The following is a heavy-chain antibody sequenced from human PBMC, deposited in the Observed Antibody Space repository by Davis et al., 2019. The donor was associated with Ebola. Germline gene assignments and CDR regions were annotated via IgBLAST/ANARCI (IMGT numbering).Heavy chain of an antibody. J-gene: IGHJ4*02. Sequence: GESLKISCAASGFTFSNYAMTWVRQAPGKGLEWLPGISGGGSVTYYADSVKGRFTISRDNSKNTLFLQMNSLRADDTAVYYCAKKYSSGLFPLDYWGQGTLVTVSS. V-gene: IGHV3-23*01. CDR2: ISGGGSVT. CDR1: GFTFSNYA. CDR3: AKKYSSGLFPLDY. D-gene: IGHD6-19*01.